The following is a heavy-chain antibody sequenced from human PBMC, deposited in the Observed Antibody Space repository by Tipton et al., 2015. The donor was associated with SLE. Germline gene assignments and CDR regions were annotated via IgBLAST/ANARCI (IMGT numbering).Heavy chain of an antibody. V-gene: IGHV3-23*01. Sequence: GSLRLSCAASGFSFSNYAMSWVRQAPGKGLEWVSAISGSGSSSYYVSSSGGNTYYADSVKGRFSISRDNSNNKVYLQMNSLRAEDTAVYYCAKWTYYDFWIGRDPGFDIWGQGTMVTVSS. CDR3: AKWTYYDFWIGRDPGFDI. D-gene: IGHD3-3*01. J-gene: IGHJ3*02. CDR2: ISGSGSSSYYVSSSGGNT. CDR1: GFSFSNYA.